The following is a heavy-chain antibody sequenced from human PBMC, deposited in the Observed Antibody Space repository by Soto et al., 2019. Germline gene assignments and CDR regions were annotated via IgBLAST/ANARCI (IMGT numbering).Heavy chain of an antibody. J-gene: IGHJ6*02. CDR1: GYSISSGYY. CDR3: ARGHYGMDV. CDR2: IYYSGST. V-gene: IGHV4-38-2*01. Sequence: WETLSLTCAVSGYSISSGYYWCWILQPPGKGLECIGNIYYSGSTSYNPSLKSRVTISVDTSKNQFSLKLSSVTPADTAVYYCARGHYGMDVWGQGTTLTVSS.